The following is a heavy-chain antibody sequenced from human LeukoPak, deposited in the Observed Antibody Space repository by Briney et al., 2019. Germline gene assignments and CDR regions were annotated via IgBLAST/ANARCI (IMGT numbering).Heavy chain of an antibody. J-gene: IGHJ4*02. CDR3: ATSDDLWSGMDN. CDR2: ISSSSYI. CDR1: GFTFSSSS. V-gene: IGHV3-21*01. D-gene: IGHD3-3*01. Sequence: KPGGSLRLSCAVSGFTFSSSSMNWVRQAPGKGLEWVSSISSSSYIYYADSVKGRFTISRDNAKNSLNLQMDSLRADDTAVYYCATSDDLWSGMDNWGQGTLVTVSS.